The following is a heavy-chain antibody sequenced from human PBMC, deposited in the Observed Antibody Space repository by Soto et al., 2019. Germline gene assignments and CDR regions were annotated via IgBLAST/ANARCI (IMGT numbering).Heavy chain of an antibody. V-gene: IGHV1-8*01. Sequence: QVQLVQSGAEVKKPGASVKVSCKASGYTFTSYDINWVRQATGQGLEWMGWMNPNSGNTGYAQKFQGRVTMTRNTSISTAYMELSSLRSEDTAVYYCARGRSSSWYRYYYYYGMDVWGQGTTVTVSS. CDR1: GYTFTSYD. D-gene: IGHD6-13*01. CDR3: ARGRSSSWYRYYYYYGMDV. CDR2: MNPNSGNT. J-gene: IGHJ6*02.